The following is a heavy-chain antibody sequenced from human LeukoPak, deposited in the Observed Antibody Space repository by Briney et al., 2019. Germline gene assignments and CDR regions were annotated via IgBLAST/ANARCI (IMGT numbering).Heavy chain of an antibody. Sequence: PGGSLRLSCAASGFTFSKYWMLWVRQAPGKGLESVSRINTDGTVTTYADSVKGRFTISRDNAKNTVYLQMNSLRAEDTAVYYCAKDNSPGWFGPWGQGTLVTVSS. D-gene: IGHD4-11*01. J-gene: IGHJ5*02. V-gene: IGHV3-74*01. CDR2: INTDGTVT. CDR3: AKDNSPGWFGP. CDR1: GFTFSKYW.